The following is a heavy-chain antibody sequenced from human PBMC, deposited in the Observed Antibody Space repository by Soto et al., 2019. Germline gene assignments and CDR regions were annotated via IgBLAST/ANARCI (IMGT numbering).Heavy chain of an antibody. CDR2: VSATGST. Sequence: SETLSLTCAVSGGSINSYYWSWVRQPAGRGLEWIGYVSATGSTKFNPSLKSRVTMSIDASKNQMSLSLTSVTAADTALYYCARSSVVGPEYLQHWGQGTLVTVSS. J-gene: IGHJ1*01. CDR3: ARSSVVGPEYLQH. CDR1: GGSINSYY. D-gene: IGHD2-15*01. V-gene: IGHV4-4*07.